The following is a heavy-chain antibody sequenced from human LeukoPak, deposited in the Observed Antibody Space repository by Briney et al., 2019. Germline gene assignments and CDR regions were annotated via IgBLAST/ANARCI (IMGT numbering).Heavy chain of an antibody. CDR2: ITSSGSYI. Sequence: GGSLRLSCAASGFTFSSYAMHWVRQAPGKGLEWVSSITSSGSYIYYADSVKGRLTISRDNSKNTLYLQMNSLRAEDTAVYYCARDFVAAAGDWGQGTLVTVSS. J-gene: IGHJ4*02. CDR1: GFTFSSYA. CDR3: ARDFVAAAGD. D-gene: IGHD6-13*01. V-gene: IGHV3-21*01.